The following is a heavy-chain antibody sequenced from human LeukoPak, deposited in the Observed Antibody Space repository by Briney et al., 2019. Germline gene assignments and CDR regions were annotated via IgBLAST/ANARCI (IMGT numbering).Heavy chain of an antibody. CDR3: ARGRYYDILTGDTLDY. D-gene: IGHD3-9*01. CDR1: GYSISSGYY. V-gene: IGHV4-38-2*01. Sequence: SETLSLTCAVSGYSISSGYYWGWIRQPPGKGLEWIGSIYHSGSTYYNPSLKSRVTISVDTSKNQFSLKLSSVTAADTAVYYCARGRYYDILTGDTLDYWGQGTLVTVSS. CDR2: IYHSGST. J-gene: IGHJ4*02.